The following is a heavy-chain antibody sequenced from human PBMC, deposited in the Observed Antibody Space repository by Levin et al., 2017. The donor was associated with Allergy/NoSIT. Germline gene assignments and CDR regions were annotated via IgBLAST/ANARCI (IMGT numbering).Heavy chain of an antibody. CDR1: GYTFTNYN. CDR3: ARGPEGGWHGDMDY. D-gene: IGHD6-19*01. J-gene: IGHJ4*02. CDR2: MTPNSGNT. Sequence: ASVKVSCKASGYTFTNYNIEWLRQATGQGLEWMGWMTPNSGNTGYAQKFQGRVTMTRNTSITTAYMQLRSLRADDTAVYYCARGPEGGWHGDMDYWGQGTLVTVSS. V-gene: IGHV1-8*01.